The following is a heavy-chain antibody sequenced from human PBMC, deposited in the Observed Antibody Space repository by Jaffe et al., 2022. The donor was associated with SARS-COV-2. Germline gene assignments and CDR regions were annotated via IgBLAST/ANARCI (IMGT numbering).Heavy chain of an antibody. J-gene: IGHJ3*02. CDR1: GFTFSSYG. Sequence: QVQLVESGGGVVQPGRSLRLSCAASGFTFSSYGMHWVRQAPGKGLEWVAVISYDGSNKYYADSVKGRFTISRDNSKNTLYLQMNSLRAEDTAVYYCAKERNSSIAARMTSAFDIWGQGTMVTVSS. CDR3: AKERNSSIAARMTSAFDI. V-gene: IGHV3-30*18. CDR2: ISYDGSNK. D-gene: IGHD6-6*01.